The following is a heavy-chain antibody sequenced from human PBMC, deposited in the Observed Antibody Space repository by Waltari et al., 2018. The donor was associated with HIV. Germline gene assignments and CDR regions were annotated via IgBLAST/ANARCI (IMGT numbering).Heavy chain of an antibody. CDR2: ILPGDSDT. D-gene: IGHD6-13*01. V-gene: IGHV5-51*01. CDR1: GTTVTHYP. J-gene: IGHJ4*02. Sequence: EGQLVPSAAAVKMPGESLKISCQGSGTTVTHYPLGWGRQTPGQGLEWWGIILPGDSDTRYSPSFQGQVTISAVKSISTAYLQLSSLKASDTAMYYCARRGMAAAGTGAGAFDYWGQGTLVTVSS. CDR3: ARRGMAAAGTGAGAFDY.